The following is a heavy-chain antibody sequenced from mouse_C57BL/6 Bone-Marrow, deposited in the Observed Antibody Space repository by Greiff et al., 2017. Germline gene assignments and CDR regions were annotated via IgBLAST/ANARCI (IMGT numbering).Heavy chain of an antibody. J-gene: IGHJ4*01. CDR1: GYTFTSYW. D-gene: IGHD2-1*01. V-gene: IGHV1-59*01. CDR3: ARRRGNLYYYAMDY. CDR2: IDPSDSYT. Sequence: QVQLQQPGAELVRPGTSVKLSCKASGYTFTSYWMHWVKQRPGQGLEWIGVIDPSDSYTNYNQKFKGKATLTVDTSSGTAYMQLSSLTSEDSAVSYCARRRGNLYYYAMDYWGQGTSVTVSS.